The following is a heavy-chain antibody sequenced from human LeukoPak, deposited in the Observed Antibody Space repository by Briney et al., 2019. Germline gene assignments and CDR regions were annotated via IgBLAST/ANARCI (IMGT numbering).Heavy chain of an antibody. D-gene: IGHD2-15*01. J-gene: IGHJ6*02. V-gene: IGHV4-4*07. CDR3: ARESPTEGSYYYYGMDV. CDR2: IYTSGNT. Sequence: SETLSLTCTVSGGSFSNNYWSWIRQPAGKGLEWLGRIYTSGNTNYNPSLKSRVTMSVDTSKNQFSLKLTSVTAADTAVYYCARESPTEGSYYYYGMDVWGQGTTVTVSS. CDR1: GGSFSNNY.